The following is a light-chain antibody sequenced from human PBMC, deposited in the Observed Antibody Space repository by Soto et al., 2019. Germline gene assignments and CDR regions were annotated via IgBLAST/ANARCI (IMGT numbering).Light chain of an antibody. J-gene: IGLJ1*01. CDR1: STDVGGYNY. CDR2: DVS. CDR3: CSYAGRDTLYV. Sequence: ALTQPRSVSGSPGQSVTISCTETSTDVGGYNYVSWYQQHPGKVPKLMLYDVSKRPSGVPDRFSGSKSGNTASLTISGLQAEDEADYYCCSYAGRDTLYVFGTGTKVTVL. V-gene: IGLV2-11*01.